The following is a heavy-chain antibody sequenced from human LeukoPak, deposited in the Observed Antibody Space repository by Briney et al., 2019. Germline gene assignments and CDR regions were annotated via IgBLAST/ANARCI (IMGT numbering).Heavy chain of an antibody. Sequence: SETLSLTCTVSGGSISSYYWTWIRQPPGKGLEWIGYMDDSGSTNYNPSLTSRVTISEDTSKNQLSLKLGSVTAAVTAVYYCARHSSGSGGAFQYWGQGTPVTVSS. CDR3: ARHSSGSGGAFQY. V-gene: IGHV4-59*08. J-gene: IGHJ4*02. D-gene: IGHD6-19*01. CDR1: GGSISSYY. CDR2: MDDSGST.